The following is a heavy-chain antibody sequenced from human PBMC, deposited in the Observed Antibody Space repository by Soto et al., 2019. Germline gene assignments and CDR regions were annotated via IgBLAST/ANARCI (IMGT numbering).Heavy chain of an antibody. CDR3: AREGYCSGGSCPFDY. Sequence: QVQLVESGGGVVQPGRSLRLSCAASGFTFSSYGMHWVRQAPGKGLEWVAVISYDGSNKYYADSVKGRFTISRDNSKNTLYLQMNSLRAEDTAVYYCAREGYCSGGSCPFDYWGQGTLVTVSS. V-gene: IGHV3-30*03. D-gene: IGHD2-15*01. CDR1: GFTFSSYG. J-gene: IGHJ4*02. CDR2: ISYDGSNK.